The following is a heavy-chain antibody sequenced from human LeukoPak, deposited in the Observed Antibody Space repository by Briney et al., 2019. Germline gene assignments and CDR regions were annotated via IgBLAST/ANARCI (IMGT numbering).Heavy chain of an antibody. CDR3: AGHYTNTWYLNY. Sequence: PSETLSLTCTVSGGSISSGSYYWSWIRQPPGKGLEWIGYMYYSGSTNYNPSLKSRVTISVDTSKNQFSLNLSSVTAADTAVYYCAGHYTNTWYLNYWGQGTLVTVSS. V-gene: IGHV4-61*01. D-gene: IGHD6-13*01. CDR2: MYYSGST. J-gene: IGHJ4*02. CDR1: GGSISSGSYY.